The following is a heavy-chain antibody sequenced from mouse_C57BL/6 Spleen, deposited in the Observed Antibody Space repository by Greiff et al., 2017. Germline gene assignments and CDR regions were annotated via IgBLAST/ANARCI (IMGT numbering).Heavy chain of an antibody. Sequence: EVHLVESGGGLVKPGGSLKLSCAASGFTFSDYGMHWVRQAPEKGLEWVAYISSGSSTIYYADTVKGRFTISRDNAKNTLFLQMTSLRSEDTAMYYCARDDGYLFDYWGQGTTLTVSS. J-gene: IGHJ2*01. CDR3: ARDDGYLFDY. CDR1: GFTFSDYG. D-gene: IGHD2-3*01. V-gene: IGHV5-17*01. CDR2: ISSGSSTI.